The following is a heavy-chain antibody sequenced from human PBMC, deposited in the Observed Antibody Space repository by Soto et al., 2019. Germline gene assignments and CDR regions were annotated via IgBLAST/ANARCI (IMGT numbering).Heavy chain of an antibody. CDR2: IYHSGST. CDR3: VRDIVVVPAAII. J-gene: IGHJ4*02. V-gene: IGHV4-38-2*01. D-gene: IGHD2-2*01. Sequence: PSETLSLTCAVSGYSISSGYYWGWIRQPPGKGLEWIGSIYHSGSTYYNPSLKSRVTISVDTSKNQFSLKLSSVTAADTAVYYCVRDIVVVPAAIIWGQGTLVTVSS. CDR1: GYSISSGYY.